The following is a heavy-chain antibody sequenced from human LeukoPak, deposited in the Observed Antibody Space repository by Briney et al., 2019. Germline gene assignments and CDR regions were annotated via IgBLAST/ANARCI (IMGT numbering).Heavy chain of an antibody. J-gene: IGHJ4*02. CDR3: ARGRRPCGDYVAPDY. D-gene: IGHD4-17*01. CDR2: MNSKSGNR. V-gene: IGHV1-8*01. CDR1: GYTFTSYD. Sequence: GASVNVSCTASGYTFTSYDINWVRQATGQGLEWMGWMNSKSGNRGYAQTFQGRVTMTRDTSISTAYMELSGLTSEDTAVYYCARGRRPCGDYVAPDYWGQGTLVTVSS.